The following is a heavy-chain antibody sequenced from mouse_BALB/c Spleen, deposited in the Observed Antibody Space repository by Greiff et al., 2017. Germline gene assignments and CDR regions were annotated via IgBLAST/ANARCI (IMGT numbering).Heavy chain of an antibody. J-gene: IGHJ4*01. CDR1: GYTFTSYW. Sequence: DLVKPGASVKLSCKASGYTFTSYWINWIKQRPGQGLEWIGRIAPGSGSTYYNEMFKGKATLTVDTSSSTAYIQLSSLSTEDSAVYFCARLAYYRYDGDYCAMDYWGQGTSVTVSS. D-gene: IGHD2-14*01. V-gene: IGHV1S41*01. CDR2: IAPGSGST. CDR3: ARLAYYRYDGDYCAMDY.